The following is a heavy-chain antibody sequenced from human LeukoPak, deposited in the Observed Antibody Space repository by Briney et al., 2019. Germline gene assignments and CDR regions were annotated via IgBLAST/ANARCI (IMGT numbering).Heavy chain of an antibody. V-gene: IGHV3-21*01. J-gene: IGHJ3*02. CDR2: ISSSSSYI. D-gene: IGHD3-22*01. Sequence: GGSLRLSCAASGFTFSSYSMNWARQAPGKGLEWVSTISSSSSYIYYADSVKGRFTISRDNAKNSLYLQMNSLRAEDTAVYYCARDSVVVVITDAFDIWGQGTMVTVSS. CDR1: GFTFSSYS. CDR3: ARDSVVVVITDAFDI.